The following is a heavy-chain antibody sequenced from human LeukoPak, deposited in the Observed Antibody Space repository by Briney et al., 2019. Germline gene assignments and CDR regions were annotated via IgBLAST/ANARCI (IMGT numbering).Heavy chain of an antibody. D-gene: IGHD4-17*01. CDR2: IKQDGSET. CDR1: GFTFNRYW. Sequence: GGSLRLSCAASGFTFNRYWMSWVRQAPGKGLEWVANIKQDGSETYYVDSVRGRFTISRDNAKNSLYLQMNSLRAEDTAVYYCARSPSYDYGDYPFDYWGQGTLVTVSS. J-gene: IGHJ4*02. V-gene: IGHV3-7*01. CDR3: ARSPSYDYGDYPFDY.